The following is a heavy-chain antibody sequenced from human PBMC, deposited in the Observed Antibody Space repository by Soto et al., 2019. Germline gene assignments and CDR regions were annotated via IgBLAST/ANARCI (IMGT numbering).Heavy chain of an antibody. CDR3: ASLPLLSGIRDS. D-gene: IGHD2-15*01. J-gene: IGHJ4*02. Sequence: QVQLQESGPGLVKPSGTLSLTCAVSGDSISSSNWWSWVRQPPGKGLEWIGEIYHSGSTNYNPSLEIRGHISVDKAKNQFSLRLSSVTAADTAVYYCASLPLLSGIRDSWGQGTLVTVSS. V-gene: IGHV4-4*02. CDR1: GDSISSSNW. CDR2: IYHSGST.